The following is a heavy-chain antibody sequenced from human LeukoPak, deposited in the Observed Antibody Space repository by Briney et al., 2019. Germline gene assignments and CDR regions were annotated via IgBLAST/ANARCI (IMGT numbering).Heavy chain of an antibody. Sequence: PSETLSLTCTVSGGSISSSSYYWGWIRQPPGKGLEWIGSIYYSGSTYYNPSLKSRVTISVDTSKNQFSLKLSSVTAADTAVYYCARDILSGGIAVAGSNWYDPWGQGTLVTVSS. CDR3: ARDILSGGIAVAGSNWYDP. CDR2: IYYSGST. V-gene: IGHV4-39*07. D-gene: IGHD6-19*01. J-gene: IGHJ5*02. CDR1: GGSISSSSYY.